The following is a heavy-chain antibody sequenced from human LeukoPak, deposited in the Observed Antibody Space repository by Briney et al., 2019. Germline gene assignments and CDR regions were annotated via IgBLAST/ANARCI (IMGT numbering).Heavy chain of an antibody. D-gene: IGHD2-2*01. CDR1: GFTVSTYY. CDR2: IYSGGST. J-gene: IGHJ4*02. V-gene: IGHV3-53*01. Sequence: GSLRLSCAASGFTVSTYYMTWVRQAPGKGLECVSVIYSGGSTYYADSVKGRFTVSRDNSKNTLYLQMNILRAEDTAMYYCARGLGYCTSTTCLLPFDYWGQGTLVTVSS. CDR3: ARGLGYCTSTTCLLPFDY.